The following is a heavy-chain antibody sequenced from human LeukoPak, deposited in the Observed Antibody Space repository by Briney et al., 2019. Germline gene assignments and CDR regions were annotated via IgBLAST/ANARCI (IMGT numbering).Heavy chain of an antibody. J-gene: IGHJ3*02. D-gene: IGHD3-10*01. Sequence: SETLSLTCTVSGASISGSGYYWGWIRQPPGQGLEYIGDIYYNGSTCYNASLKSRVTISVDTSKNQFSLKLSSVTAADTAVYYCARHNWVYYGSGTRGAFDIWGQGTVVTVSS. V-gene: IGHV4-39*01. CDR3: ARHNWVYYGSGTRGAFDI. CDR2: IYYNGST. CDR1: GASISGSGYY.